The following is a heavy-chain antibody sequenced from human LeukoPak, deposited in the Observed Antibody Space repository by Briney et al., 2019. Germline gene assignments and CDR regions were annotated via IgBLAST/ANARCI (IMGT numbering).Heavy chain of an antibody. Sequence: SETLSLTCTVSGGSIRISSYYWGWIRQPPGKGLEWIGSIYYSGSTYYNPSLKSRVTISVDTSQNQFSLKLSSVTAANTAVYYCARDRALGSGKYYFDYWGQGTLVTVSA. CDR2: IYYSGST. J-gene: IGHJ4*02. CDR3: ARDRALGSGKYYFDY. CDR1: GGSIRISSYY. V-gene: IGHV4-39*07. D-gene: IGHD3-16*01.